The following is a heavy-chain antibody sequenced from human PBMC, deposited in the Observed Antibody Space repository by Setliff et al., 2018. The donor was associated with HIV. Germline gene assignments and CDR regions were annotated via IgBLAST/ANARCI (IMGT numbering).Heavy chain of an antibody. V-gene: IGHV4-59*11. Sequence: LSLTCTVSGGSIRGHYWSWIRQPPGKGLEWIGTIYYSGSTYYKPSLKSRGTISVDASKNQFYLKLNSVTAADSGVYYCTLTSRLDGYFDPWGQGTLVTVSS. D-gene: IGHD5-12*01. J-gene: IGHJ5*02. CDR3: TLTSRLDGYFDP. CDR2: IYYSGST. CDR1: GGSIRGHY.